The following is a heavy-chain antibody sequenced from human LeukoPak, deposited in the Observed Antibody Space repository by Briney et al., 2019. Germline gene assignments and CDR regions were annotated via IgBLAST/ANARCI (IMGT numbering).Heavy chain of an antibody. D-gene: IGHD5-12*01. CDR3: ARGYSGYDFYYYYYMDV. J-gene: IGHJ6*03. V-gene: IGHV1-2*02. CDR2: INPNSGGT. CDR1: GYTFTGYY. Sequence: ASVKVSCKASGYTFTGYYMHWVRQAPGQALEWMGWINPNSGGTNYAQKFQGRATMTRDTSISTAYMELSRLRSDDTAVYYCARGYSGYDFYYYYYMDVWGKGTTVTVSS.